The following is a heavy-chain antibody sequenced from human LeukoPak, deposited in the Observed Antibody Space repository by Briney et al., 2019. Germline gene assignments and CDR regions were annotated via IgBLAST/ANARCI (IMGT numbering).Heavy chain of an antibody. CDR1: GGSISSYY. Sequence: PSETLSLTCTVSGGSISSYYWSWIRQPPGKGLEWIGYIYYSGTTNYNPSLKSRVTISVDTSKNQFSLKLSSVTAAVTAVYYCARGVYIAAAQYGYWGQGTLVTVSS. CDR3: ARGVYIAAAQYGY. V-gene: IGHV4-59*01. D-gene: IGHD6-13*01. CDR2: IYYSGTT. J-gene: IGHJ4*02.